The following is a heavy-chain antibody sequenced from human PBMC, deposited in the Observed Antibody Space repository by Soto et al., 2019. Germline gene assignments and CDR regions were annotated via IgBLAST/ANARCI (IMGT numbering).Heavy chain of an antibody. J-gene: IGHJ4*02. CDR2: ISNTGST. Sequence: SETLSLTCTVSHGSIGSHYWSWIRQPPGKGLEWIAYISNTGSTNYNPSLKSRVSISVDTSKNQFSLKVTSVTAADTAVYYCARSVAGAGTHFTWSFDYWGQGILVTVSS. D-gene: IGHD6-19*01. CDR1: HGSIGSHY. CDR3: ARSVAGAGTHFTWSFDY. V-gene: IGHV4-59*11.